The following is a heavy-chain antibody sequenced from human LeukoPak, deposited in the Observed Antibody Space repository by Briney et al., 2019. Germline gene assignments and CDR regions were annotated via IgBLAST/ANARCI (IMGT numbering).Heavy chain of an antibody. J-gene: IGHJ4*02. CDR2: TYYRSKLYN. CDR3: ARVRVVGATTRVGYFDY. Sequence: SQTLSLTCAISGDSFSSNSVAWNWIRQSPSRGLEWLGRTYYRSKLYNDYAVSVKSRITINPDTSKNQFSLQLNSVTPEDTAVYYCARVRVVGATTRVGYFDYWGQGTLVTVSS. CDR1: GDSFSSNSVA. D-gene: IGHD1-26*01. V-gene: IGHV6-1*01.